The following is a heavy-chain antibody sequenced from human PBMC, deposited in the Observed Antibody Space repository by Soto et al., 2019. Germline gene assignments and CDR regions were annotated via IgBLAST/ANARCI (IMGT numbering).Heavy chain of an antibody. CDR1: AYTFNSYG. V-gene: IGHV1-69*13. D-gene: IGHD4-17*01. CDR3: ARDRTLYYYGGNSGVPHYYYGMDV. Sequence: SVKVSCKASAYTFNSYGISWVRQAPGQGLEWVGWIIPIFGTANYAQKFQGRVTITADESTSTAYMELSSLRSEDTAVYYCARDRTLYYYGGNSGVPHYYYGMDVWGQGTTVTVSS. J-gene: IGHJ6*02. CDR2: IIPIFGTA.